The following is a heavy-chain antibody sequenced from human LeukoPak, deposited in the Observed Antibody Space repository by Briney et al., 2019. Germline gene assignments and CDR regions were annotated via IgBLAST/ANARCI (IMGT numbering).Heavy chain of an antibody. CDR2: IYWDDDK. J-gene: IGHJ4*02. CDR3: AGGSGRTFDY. D-gene: IGHD3-10*01. V-gene: IGHV2-5*02. Sequence: KVSGPTLVNPTRTLTLTCTFSGFSLSTSGVGVGWIRQPPGKALDWLALIYWDDDKRYSPSLESRLTLTKDTSKNQVVLKMTNMDPVDTATYYCAGGSGRTFDYWGQGTLVTVSS. CDR1: GFSLSTSGVG.